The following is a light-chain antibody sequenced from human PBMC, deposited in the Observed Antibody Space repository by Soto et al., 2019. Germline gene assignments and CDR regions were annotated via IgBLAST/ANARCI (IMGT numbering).Light chain of an antibody. CDR2: EVT. CDR1: SSDVGHYNY. V-gene: IGLV2-14*01. CDR3: SSYASSGTVI. J-gene: IGLJ2*01. Sequence: QLVLTQPASVSGSPGQSITISCTGTSSDVGHYNYVSWYQQRPGKAPKLMLYEVTNRPSGVSYRFSGSKSGNTASLTISGLQAEDEADYYCSSYASSGTVIFGGGTKVTVL.